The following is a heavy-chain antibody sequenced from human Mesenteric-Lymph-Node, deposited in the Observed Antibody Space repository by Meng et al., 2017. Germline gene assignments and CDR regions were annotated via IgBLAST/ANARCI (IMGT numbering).Heavy chain of an antibody. CDR1: GGSISGYY. Sequence: SETLSLTCSVAGGSISGYYWSWIRQPPEKGLECIGYVYYTGGTTYNPSLRSRVTISVDTSKNQFSLKLSSVTAADTAVYYCARAMSSGWTQGAFDIWGQGTMVTVSS. CDR2: VYYTGGT. V-gene: IGHV4-59*08. CDR3: ARAMSSGWTQGAFDI. J-gene: IGHJ3*02. D-gene: IGHD6-19*01.